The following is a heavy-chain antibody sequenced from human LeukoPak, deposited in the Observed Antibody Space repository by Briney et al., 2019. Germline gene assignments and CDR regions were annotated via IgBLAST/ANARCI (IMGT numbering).Heavy chain of an antibody. J-gene: IGHJ4*02. V-gene: IGHV3-66*01. Sequence: GGSLRLSCAASGFTVSSNYMSWVRQAPGKGLEWVSVIYSDGSTYYVDSVKGRFTISRDNSKNTLYLQMNSLRAEDTAVYYCATVSYSGWTASHDYWGQGTLVTVSS. CDR2: IYSDGST. CDR3: ATVSYSGWTASHDY. CDR1: GFTVSSNY. D-gene: IGHD6-25*01.